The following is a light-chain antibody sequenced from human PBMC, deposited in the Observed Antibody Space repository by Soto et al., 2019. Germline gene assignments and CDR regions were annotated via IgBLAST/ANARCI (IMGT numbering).Light chain of an antibody. J-gene: IGLJ1*01. V-gene: IGLV2-14*01. CDR1: SSDVGGSNY. CDR3: GSYTSSSTLYV. Sequence: QSALTQPASVSGSPGQSITISCTGTSSDVGGSNYVSWYQQHPGKAPKLMIYDVSNRPSGVSNRFSGSKSGNTASLTISGLQAEDEADYYCGSYTSSSTLYVFGTGTMLTVL. CDR2: DVS.